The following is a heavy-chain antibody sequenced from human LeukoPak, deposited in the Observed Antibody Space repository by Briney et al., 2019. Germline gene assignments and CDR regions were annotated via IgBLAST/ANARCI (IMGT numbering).Heavy chain of an antibody. Sequence: GGSLRLSCAASGFTFSSYDMHWVRQATGKGLEWVSAIGTAGDTYYPGSVKGRFTISRENAKNSLYLQMNSLRAGDTAVYYCARGGSYDSSGYHASHYHYYGMDVWGQGTTVTVSS. D-gene: IGHD3-22*01. CDR2: IGTAGDT. CDR3: ARGGSYDSSGYHASHYHYYGMDV. J-gene: IGHJ6*02. V-gene: IGHV3-13*01. CDR1: GFTFSSYD.